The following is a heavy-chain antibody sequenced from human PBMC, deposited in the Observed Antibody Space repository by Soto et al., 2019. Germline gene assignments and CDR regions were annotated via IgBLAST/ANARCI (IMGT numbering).Heavy chain of an antibody. CDR2: IYSSGST. Sequence: WTWIRQPAGKGLEWIGYIYSSGSTNYNPSLKSRVSISVDTSKNQFSLKLISVTAADTAVYYCARGVGAFWGQGTLVTVSS. CDR3: ARGVGAF. V-gene: IGHV4-59*01. D-gene: IGHD3-10*01. J-gene: IGHJ4*02.